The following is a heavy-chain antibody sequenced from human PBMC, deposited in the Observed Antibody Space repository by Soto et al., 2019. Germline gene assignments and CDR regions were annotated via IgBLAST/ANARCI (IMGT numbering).Heavy chain of an antibody. CDR1: GFTFSSYG. Sequence: QVQLVESGGGVVQPGRSLRLSCAASGFTFSSYGMHWVRQAPGKGLEWVAVISYDGSNKYYADSVKGRFTISRDNSKXXXXXXXXXXXXXXXXXXXXXXDLGHGXXGAFDIWGQGTMVTVSS. V-gene: IGHV3-30*03. CDR2: ISYDGSNK. D-gene: IGHD7-27*01. CDR3: XXDLGHGXXGAFDI. J-gene: IGHJ3*02.